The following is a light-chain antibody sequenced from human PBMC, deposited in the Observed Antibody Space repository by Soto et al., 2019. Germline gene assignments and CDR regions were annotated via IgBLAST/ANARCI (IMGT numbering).Light chain of an antibody. J-gene: IGKJ3*01. CDR1: QSVSSY. CDR2: DAS. CDR3: QQRSYCPLVFT. Sequence: EIVLTQSPATLSLSPGERATLSCLASQSVSSYLAWYQHKPGQAPRLLIYDASNRATGIPARFSGSGSGTDFTLTSSSLEPEDFAVYYGQQRSYCPLVFTFGPGATVDIK. V-gene: IGKV3-11*01.